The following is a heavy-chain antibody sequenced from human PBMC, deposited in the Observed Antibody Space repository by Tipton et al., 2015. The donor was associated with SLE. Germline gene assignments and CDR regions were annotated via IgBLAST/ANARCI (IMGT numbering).Heavy chain of an antibody. CDR3: ARDSEGGKGSSWPYFDY. D-gene: IGHD6-13*01. J-gene: IGHJ4*02. V-gene: IGHV4-38-2*02. CDR1: GYSISNGYY. Sequence: TLSLTCAVSGYSISNGYYWGWIRQPPGKGLEWIGSIYHSGSTYYNPSLKSRVTISVDTSKNQFSLKLSSVTAADTAVYYCARDSEGGKGSSWPYFDYWGQGTLVTVSS. CDR2: IYHSGST.